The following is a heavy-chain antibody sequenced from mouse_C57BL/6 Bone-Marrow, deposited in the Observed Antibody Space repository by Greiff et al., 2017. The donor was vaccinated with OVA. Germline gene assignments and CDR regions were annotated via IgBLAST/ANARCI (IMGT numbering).Heavy chain of an antibody. CDR2: INPYNGGT. D-gene: IGHD1-1*01. J-gene: IGHJ1*03. Sequence: VQLQQSGPVLVKPGASVKMSCKASGYTFTDYYMNWVKQSHGKSLEWIGVINPYNGGTSYNQKFKGKATLTVYKSSSTAYMELNSLTSEDSAVYDCARSYYYGSIPWYFDVWGTGTTVAVSS. CDR3: ARSYYYGSIPWYFDV. V-gene: IGHV1-19*01. CDR1: GYTFTDYY.